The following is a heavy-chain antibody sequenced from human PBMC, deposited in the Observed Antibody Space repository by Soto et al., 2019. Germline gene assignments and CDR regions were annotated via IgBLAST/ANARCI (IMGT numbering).Heavy chain of an antibody. V-gene: IGHV4-59*08. D-gene: IGHD4-17*01. J-gene: IGHJ4*02. CDR1: GGSIRSYY. CDR2: IYYSGST. Sequence: SETLSLTCTVSGGSIRSYYWSWIRQSPGKGLEWIGYIYYSGSTNYNPSLKSRVTISVDTSKNQFSLKLSSVTAADTAVYYCARRYGVYFDYWGQGTLVTVSS. CDR3: ARRYGVYFDY.